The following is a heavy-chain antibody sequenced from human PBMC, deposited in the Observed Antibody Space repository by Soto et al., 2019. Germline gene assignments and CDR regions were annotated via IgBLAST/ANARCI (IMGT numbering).Heavy chain of an antibody. V-gene: IGHV3-23*01. CDR2: ISGSGGST. D-gene: IGHD1-1*01. J-gene: IGHJ6*03. Sequence: WGSLRLSCAASGFTFSSYAMSWVRQAPGKGLEWVSAISGSGGSTYYADSVKGRFTISRDNSKNTLYLQMNSLRAEDTAVYYCAKDRYNWNDVIYYYYYMDVWGKGTTVTVSS. CDR1: GFTFSSYA. CDR3: AKDRYNWNDVIYYYYYMDV.